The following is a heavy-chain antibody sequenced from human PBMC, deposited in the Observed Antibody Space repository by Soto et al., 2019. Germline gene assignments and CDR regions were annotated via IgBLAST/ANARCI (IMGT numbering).Heavy chain of an antibody. D-gene: IGHD5-12*01. Sequence: PGESLKISCKGSGYSFTSYWISWVRQMPGKGLEWMGRIDPSDSYTNYSPSFQGHVTISADKSISTAYLQWSSLKASDTAMYYCARHGYSGYDYFYYYGMDVWGQGTTVTVSS. CDR3: ARHGYSGYDYFYYYGMDV. J-gene: IGHJ6*02. CDR2: IDPSDSYT. CDR1: GYSFTSYW. V-gene: IGHV5-10-1*01.